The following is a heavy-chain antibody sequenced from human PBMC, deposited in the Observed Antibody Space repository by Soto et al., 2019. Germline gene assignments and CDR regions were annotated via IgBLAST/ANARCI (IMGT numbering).Heavy chain of an antibody. CDR2: IYYSGST. D-gene: IGHD2-2*02. CDR1: GGSVSTGSYY. V-gene: IGHV4-61*01. J-gene: IGHJ5*02. CDR3: AREYHP. Sequence: QVQLQESGPGLVKPSETLSLICTVSGGSVSTGSYYWTWIRQPPGKGLEWIGHIYYSGSTNYNPSLKSRVTISLDTSRNQFSLTLSSVTAADTAVYYCAREYHPWGQGTLVTVSS.